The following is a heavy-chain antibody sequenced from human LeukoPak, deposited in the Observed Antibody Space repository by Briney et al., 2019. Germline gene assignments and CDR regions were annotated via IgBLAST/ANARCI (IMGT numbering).Heavy chain of an antibody. CDR2: IYTSGST. Sequence: PSETLSLTCTVSGGSISSGSYYWSWIRQPAGKGLEWIGRIYTSGSTNYNPSLKSRVTISVDTSKNQFSLKLSSVTAADTAVYYCARGGDLYYDFWSGYYTGCWFDPWGQGTLVTVSS. CDR1: GGSISSGSYY. D-gene: IGHD3-3*01. V-gene: IGHV4-61*02. CDR3: ARGGDLYYDFWSGYYTGCWFDP. J-gene: IGHJ5*02.